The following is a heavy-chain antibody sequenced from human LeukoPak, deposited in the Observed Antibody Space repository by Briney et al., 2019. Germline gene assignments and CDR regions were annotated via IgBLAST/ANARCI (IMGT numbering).Heavy chain of an antibody. V-gene: IGHV1-69*06. J-gene: IGHJ4*02. D-gene: IGHD3-10*01. CDR1: GGTFSSYA. Sequence: ASVKVSCKASGGTFSSYAISWVRQAPGQGLEWMGVIIPIFGTANYAQKFQGRVTITADKSTSTAYMELSSLRSEDTAVYYCASNNDGSGPFDYWGQGTLVTVSS. CDR3: ASNNDGSGPFDY. CDR2: IIPIFGTA.